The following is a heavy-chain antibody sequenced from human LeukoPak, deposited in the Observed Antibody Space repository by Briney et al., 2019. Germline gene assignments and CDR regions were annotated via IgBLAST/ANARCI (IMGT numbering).Heavy chain of an antibody. D-gene: IGHD3-10*01. Sequence: GGSLRLSCAASGFTFSSYWMTWVRQAPGKGLEWVTNIKQDGSEKYYVDSVRGRFTISRDNAKNSLYLQMNSLRAEDTAVYYCARPLHSSGRGHVGFDYWGQGTLVTVSS. J-gene: IGHJ4*02. CDR3: ARPLHSSGRGHVGFDY. CDR2: IKQDGSEK. CDR1: GFTFSSYW. V-gene: IGHV3-7*01.